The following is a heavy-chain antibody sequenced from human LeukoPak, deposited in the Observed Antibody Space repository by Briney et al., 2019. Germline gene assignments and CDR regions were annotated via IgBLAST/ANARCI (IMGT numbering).Heavy chain of an antibody. Sequence: GGSLRLSXAASGFTFSSYAMHWVRQAPGKGLEWVAVISYDGSNKYYADSVKGRFTISRDNSKNTLYLQMNSLRAEDTAVYYCARDVFCSGGIGYWGRGTLVTVSS. CDR3: ARDVFCSGGIGY. J-gene: IGHJ2*01. D-gene: IGHD3-10*02. V-gene: IGHV3-30*01. CDR2: ISYDGSNK. CDR1: GFTFSSYA.